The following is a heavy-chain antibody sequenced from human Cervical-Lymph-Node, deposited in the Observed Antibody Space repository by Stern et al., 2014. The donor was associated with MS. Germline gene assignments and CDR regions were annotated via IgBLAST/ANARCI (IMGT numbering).Heavy chain of an antibody. CDR2: IYYSGST. CDR3: ARDREDSSSWSWFDP. Sequence: QVQLQESGPGLVKPSGTLSLTCTVSGGSISSYYWSWIRQPPGKGLEWIGYIYYSGSTNYNPSLKSRVSLSVDTTKKQSSLQPNPVTAADTAVYYCARDREDSSSWSWFDPWGQGTLVTVSS. J-gene: IGHJ5*02. V-gene: IGHV4-59*01. CDR1: GGSISSYY. D-gene: IGHD6-13*01.